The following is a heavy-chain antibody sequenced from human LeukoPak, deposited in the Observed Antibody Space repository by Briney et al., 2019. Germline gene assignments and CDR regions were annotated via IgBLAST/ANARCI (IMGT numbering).Heavy chain of an antibody. CDR3: AREDGNYYGSGSYFY. CDR2: IYHSGST. CDR1: GGSISSYY. J-gene: IGHJ4*02. Sequence: SETLSLTCTVSGGSISSYYWSWIRQPPGKGLEWIGSIYHSGSTYYNPSLKSRVTISVDTSKNQFSLKLSSVTAAGTAVYYCAREDGNYYGSGSYFYWGQGTLVTVSS. V-gene: IGHV4-38-2*02. D-gene: IGHD3-10*01.